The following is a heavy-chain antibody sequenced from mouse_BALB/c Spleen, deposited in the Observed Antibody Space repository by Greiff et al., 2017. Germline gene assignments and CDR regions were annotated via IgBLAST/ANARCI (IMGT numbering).Heavy chain of an antibody. V-gene: IGHV1-54*01. D-gene: IGHD1-2*01. Sequence: QVQLQQSGAELVRPGTSVKVSCKASGYAFTNYLIEWVKQRPGQGLEWIGVINPGSGGTNYNEKFKGKATLTADKSSSTAYMQLSSLTSDDSAVYFCARSPLLRLRYFDVWGAGTTVTVSS. CDR3: ARSPLLRLRYFDV. CDR2: INPGSGGT. J-gene: IGHJ1*01. CDR1: GYAFTNYL.